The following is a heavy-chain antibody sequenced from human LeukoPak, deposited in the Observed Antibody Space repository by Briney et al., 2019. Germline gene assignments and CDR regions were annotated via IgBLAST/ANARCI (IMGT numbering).Heavy chain of an antibody. V-gene: IGHV3-52*01. J-gene: IGHJ5*02. D-gene: IGHD4-17*01. CDR1: GFTFSSSW. CDR2: IKCDGSEK. CDR3: VRAITTTAINWFDP. Sequence: GSLRLSCAASGFTFSSSWMHWVCQAPEKGLEWVADIKCDGSEKYYVDSVKGRSTISRDNAKNSLYLQVNSLRAEDMTVYYCVRAITTTAINWFDPWGQGTLVTVSS.